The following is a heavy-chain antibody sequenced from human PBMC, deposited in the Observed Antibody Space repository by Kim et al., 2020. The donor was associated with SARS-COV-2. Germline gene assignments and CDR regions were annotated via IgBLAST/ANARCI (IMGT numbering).Heavy chain of an antibody. D-gene: IGHD3-16*02. J-gene: IGHJ4*02. CDR2: IYYSGST. CDR3: ARQGDYDYVWGSYRYGGFDY. Sequence: SETLSLTCTVSGGSISSSSYYLGWIRQPPGKGLEWIGSIYYSGSTYYNPSLKSRVTISVDTSKNQFSLKLSSVTAADTAVYYCARQGDYDYVWGSYRYGGFDYWGQGTLVTVSS. CDR1: GGSISSSSYY. V-gene: IGHV4-39*01.